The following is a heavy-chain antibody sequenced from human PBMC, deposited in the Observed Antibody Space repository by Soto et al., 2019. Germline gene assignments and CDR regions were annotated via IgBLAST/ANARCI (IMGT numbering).Heavy chain of an antibody. J-gene: IGHJ4*02. CDR1: GFTVYSNY. Sequence: EVQLVESGGGLIQPGGSLRLSCAASGFTVYSNYMSWVRQAPGKGLEWVSVIYSGGSTYYADSVKGRFTISRDNSKNTXXXXXXXLRAXDTAXXXXXRDYADYVLGYFDYWGQGTLVTV. CDR2: IYSGGST. V-gene: IGHV3-53*01. D-gene: IGHD4-17*01. CDR3: XRDYADYVLGYFDY.